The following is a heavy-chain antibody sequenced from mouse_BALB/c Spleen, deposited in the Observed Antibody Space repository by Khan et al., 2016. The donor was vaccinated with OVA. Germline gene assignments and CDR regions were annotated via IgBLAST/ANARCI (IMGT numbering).Heavy chain of an antibody. Sequence: EVQLVESGGGLVKPGGSLKLSCAASGFTFSSYVMSWVRQTPEKRLAWVASISSGGTPYYPDSVKGRFTISRDNAMNILFLQMSSLRSDDTAIYFCAREAYRYDEYYFDYWGQGTTLTVSS. CDR2: ISSGGTP. J-gene: IGHJ2*01. D-gene: IGHD2-14*01. CDR1: GFTFSSYV. CDR3: AREAYRYDEYYFDY. V-gene: IGHV5-6-5*01.